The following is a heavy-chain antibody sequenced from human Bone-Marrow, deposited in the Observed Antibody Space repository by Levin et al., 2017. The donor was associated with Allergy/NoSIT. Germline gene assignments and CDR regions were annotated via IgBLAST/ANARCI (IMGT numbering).Heavy chain of an antibody. D-gene: IGHD3-22*01. J-gene: IGHJ3*02. CDR1: GFAFSTYW. Sequence: GGSLRLSCAASGFAFSTYWMHWVRQAPGKGLVWVSRITSDRSTTKYADSVKGRFTISRDNAKNMLYLQMNSLRAEDTAVYYCARAMVITRGAFDIWGQGTMVAVSS. CDR2: ITSDRSTT. CDR3: ARAMVITRGAFDI. V-gene: IGHV3-74*01.